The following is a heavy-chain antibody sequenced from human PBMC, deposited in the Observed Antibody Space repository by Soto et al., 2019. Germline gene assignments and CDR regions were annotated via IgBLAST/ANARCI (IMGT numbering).Heavy chain of an antibody. D-gene: IGHD3-16*02. CDR3: ARDGIYDYIWGSYRRSSFDY. J-gene: IGHJ4*02. V-gene: IGHV4-34*01. Sequence: QVQLQQWGAGLLKPSETLSLTCAVYGGSFSGYYWSWIRQPPGKGLEWIGEINHSGSTNYNPSLKSRVTLSVDTSKNQFSLKLSSVTAADTAVYYCARDGIYDYIWGSYRRSSFDYWGQGTLVTVSS. CDR2: INHSGST. CDR1: GGSFSGYY.